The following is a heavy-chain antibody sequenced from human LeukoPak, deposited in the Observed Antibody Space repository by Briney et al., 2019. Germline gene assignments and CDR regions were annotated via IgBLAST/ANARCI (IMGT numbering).Heavy chain of an antibody. J-gene: IGHJ4*02. D-gene: IGHD6-19*01. V-gene: IGHV4-39*07. CDR2: IYYSGST. CDR3: ARGGGGWYVDY. Sequence: SETLSLTCTVSGGSISSSSYYWGWIRQPPGKGLEWIGSIYYSGSTYYNPSLKSRVTISVDTSKNQFSLKLSSVTAADTAVYYCARGGGGWYVDYWGQGTLVTVSS. CDR1: GGSISSSSYY.